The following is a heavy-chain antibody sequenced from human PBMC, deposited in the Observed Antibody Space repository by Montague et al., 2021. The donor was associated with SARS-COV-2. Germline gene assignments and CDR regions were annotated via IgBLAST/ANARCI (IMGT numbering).Heavy chain of an antibody. Sequence: SDCQSLMHAVHGGSFSGYYWNWIRQPPGKGLEWIGEINHGGNTNYNPSLKNRLTISVDTSKNQSSLKLTSVAATDTAVYYCARLRDGVVPSPILGIGPYFTYYYMDVWGKRTTVTVSS. CDR3: ARLRDGVVPSPILGIGPYFTYYYMDV. CDR1: GGSFSGYY. CDR2: INHGGNT. D-gene: IGHD2-15*01. J-gene: IGHJ6*03. V-gene: IGHV4-34*01.